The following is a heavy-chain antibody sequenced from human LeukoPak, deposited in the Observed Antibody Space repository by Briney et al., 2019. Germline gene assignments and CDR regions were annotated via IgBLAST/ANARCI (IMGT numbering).Heavy chain of an antibody. CDR2: IYHSGIT. D-gene: IGHD1-14*01. J-gene: IGHJ4*02. CDR3: ARDRRHRSSGVGDLAYYFDY. CDR1: GGSISSYY. V-gene: IGHV4-38-2*02. Sequence: SETLSLTCTVSGGSISSYYWSWIRQPPGKGLEWIGSIYHSGITYYNPSLKSRVTISVDTSKNPFSLRLSSVTAADTAVYYCARDRRHRSSGVGDLAYYFDYWGGGTLVTVSS.